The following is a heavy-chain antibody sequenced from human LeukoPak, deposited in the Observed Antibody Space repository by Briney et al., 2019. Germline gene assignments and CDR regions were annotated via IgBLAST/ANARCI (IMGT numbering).Heavy chain of an antibody. J-gene: IGHJ4*02. Sequence: GRSLRLSCVASGFIFSSYGMHWVRQAPGKGLEWVAVISYDGSNKYYADSVKGRFTISRDNSKNTLYLQMNSLRAEDTAVYYCAKDDGSGWNPIDYWGQGTLVTVSS. CDR2: ISYDGSNK. CDR1: GFIFSSYG. CDR3: AKDDGSGWNPIDY. D-gene: IGHD6-19*01. V-gene: IGHV3-30*18.